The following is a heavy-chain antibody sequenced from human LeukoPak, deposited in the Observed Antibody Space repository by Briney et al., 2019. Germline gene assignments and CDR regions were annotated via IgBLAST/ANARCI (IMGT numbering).Heavy chain of an antibody. CDR3: AELGITMIGGV. V-gene: IGHV3-48*04. CDR2: ISAISSSST. J-gene: IGHJ6*04. CDR1: GFTFSSYS. Sequence: GGSLRLSCAASGFTFSSYSMDWVRQAPGKGLEWVSYISAISSSSTYYADSVKGRFTISRDNAKNSLYLQMSSLRAEDTAVYYCAELGITMIGGVWGKGTTVTISS. D-gene: IGHD3-10*02.